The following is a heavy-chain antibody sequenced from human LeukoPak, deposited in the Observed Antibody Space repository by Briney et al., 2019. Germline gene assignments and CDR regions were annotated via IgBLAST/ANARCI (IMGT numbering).Heavy chain of an antibody. CDR1: GFTFSDHA. V-gene: IGHV3-23*01. CDR3: ARYRAYYYDPFDY. CDR2: IGSSGATR. Sequence: QLGGSLRLSCAASGFTFSDHAMSWVRQAPGKGLEWVSAIGSSGATRYYADSVKGRFTISRDNSKNTLYLQMNSLRAEDTAIYYCARYRAYYYDPFDYWGQGTLVTVSS. D-gene: IGHD3-22*01. J-gene: IGHJ4*02.